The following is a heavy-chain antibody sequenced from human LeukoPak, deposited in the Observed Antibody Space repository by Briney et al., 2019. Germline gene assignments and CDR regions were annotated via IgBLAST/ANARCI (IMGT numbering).Heavy chain of an antibody. D-gene: IGHD3-10*01. CDR2: INHSRST. CDR3: ARAPPGLLWFGELSPNYYYGMDV. Sequence: SETLSLTCAVYGGSFSGYYWSWIRQPPGKGLEWIGEINHSRSTNYNPSLKSRVTISVDTAKNQFSLKLSSVTAADTAVYYCARAPPGLLWFGELSPNYYYGMDVWGKGTTVTVSS. CDR1: GGSFSGYY. J-gene: IGHJ6*04. V-gene: IGHV4-34*01.